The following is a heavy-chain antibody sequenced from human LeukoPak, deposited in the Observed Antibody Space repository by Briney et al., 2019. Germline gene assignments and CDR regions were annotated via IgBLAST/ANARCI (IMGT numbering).Heavy chain of an antibody. CDR1: GFTFSSYA. V-gene: IGHV3-23*01. D-gene: IGHD3-10*01. CDR2: ISGSGGST. Sequence: GGSLRLSCAASGFTFSSYAMSWVRQAPGKGLEWVSAISGSGGSTYYADTVKGRFTISRDNSKNTLYLQMNSLRAEDTAVYYCAKEGWFGELIAYFDYWGQGTLVTVSS. J-gene: IGHJ4*02. CDR3: AKEGWFGELIAYFDY.